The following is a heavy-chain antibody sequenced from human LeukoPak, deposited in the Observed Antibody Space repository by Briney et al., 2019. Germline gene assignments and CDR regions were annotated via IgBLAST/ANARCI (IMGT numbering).Heavy chain of an antibody. CDR1: GFTVSSNY. CDR2: IYIGGNT. Sequence: TGGSLRLSCAASGFTVSSNYMSWVRQAPGKGLEWVSVIYIGGNTYYADSVKGRFTISRDNSKNTLYLQMNSLTAEDTAVYYCARGDGYNYWDYWGQGTLVTASS. J-gene: IGHJ4*02. D-gene: IGHD5-24*01. CDR3: ARGDGYNYWDY. V-gene: IGHV3-53*01.